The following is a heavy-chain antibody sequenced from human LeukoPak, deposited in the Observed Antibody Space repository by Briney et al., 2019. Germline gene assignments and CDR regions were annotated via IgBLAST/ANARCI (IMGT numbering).Heavy chain of an antibody. J-gene: IGHJ4*02. CDR3: ARRRDGYNSGIDY. D-gene: IGHD5-24*01. CDR2: ISYGGSNK. Sequence: GGSLRLSCAASGFTFSSYAMHWVRQAPGKGLEWVAVISYGGSNKYYADSVKGRFTISRDNSKNTLYLQMNSLRAEDTAVYYCARRRDGYNSGIDYWGQGTLVTVSS. CDR1: GFTFSSYA. V-gene: IGHV3-30*04.